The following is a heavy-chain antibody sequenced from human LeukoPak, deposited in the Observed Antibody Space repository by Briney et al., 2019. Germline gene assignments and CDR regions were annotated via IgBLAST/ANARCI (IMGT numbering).Heavy chain of an antibody. CDR2: ISTTGGTT. V-gene: IGHV3-64*02. Sequence: GGSLRLSCAAPGFTFSSYAIHWVRQAPGKGLEYVSAISTTGGTTYYADSVKGRFTISRDNSKNTLYLQIYSLRAEDTAIYYCARDSETETGWYYYGMDVWGQGTTVTVSS. D-gene: IGHD1-1*01. CDR3: ARDSETETGWYYYGMDV. J-gene: IGHJ6*02. CDR1: GFTFSSYA.